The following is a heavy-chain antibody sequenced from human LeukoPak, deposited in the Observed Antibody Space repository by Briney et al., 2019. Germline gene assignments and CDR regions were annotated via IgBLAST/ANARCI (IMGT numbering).Heavy chain of an antibody. CDR1: GGSFSGYY. J-gene: IGHJ4*02. CDR2: INHSGST. V-gene: IGHV4-34*01. Sequence: SETLSLTCAVYGGSFSGYYWSWIRQPPGKGLEWIGEINHSGSTNYNPSLKSRVTISVDTSKNQFSLKLSSVTAADTAVYYCARALSRFYGYYFDYWGQGTLVTVSS. D-gene: IGHD3-10*01. CDR3: ARALSRFYGYYFDY.